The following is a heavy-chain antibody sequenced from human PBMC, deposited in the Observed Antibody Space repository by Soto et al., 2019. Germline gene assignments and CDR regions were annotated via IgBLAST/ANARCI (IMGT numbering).Heavy chain of an antibody. CDR2: IDPSDSYT. Sequence: GESLKISCKGSGYSFTSYWIDWVRQMPGKGLEWMGRIDPSDSYTNYSPSFQGQVTISADKSISTAYLQWSSLKASDTAMYYCARTSMQSRGYSYGHGGMDVWGQGTTVTVSS. D-gene: IGHD5-18*01. CDR3: ARTSMQSRGYSYGHGGMDV. CDR1: GYSFTSYW. J-gene: IGHJ6*02. V-gene: IGHV5-10-1*01.